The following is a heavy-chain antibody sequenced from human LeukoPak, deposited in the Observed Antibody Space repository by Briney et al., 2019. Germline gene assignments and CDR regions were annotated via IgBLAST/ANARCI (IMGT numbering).Heavy chain of an antibody. CDR1: GFTFTTYS. J-gene: IGHJ5*02. D-gene: IGHD4-11*01. CDR3: AKDPLYSNYEIS. CDR2: ISGSGGST. V-gene: IGHV3-23*01. Sequence: PGGSLRLSCAASGFTFTTYSLNWVRQAPGKGLEWVSAISGSGGSTYYADSVKGRFTISRDNSKNTLYLQMNSLRAEDTAVYYCAKDPLYSNYEISWGQGTLVTVSS.